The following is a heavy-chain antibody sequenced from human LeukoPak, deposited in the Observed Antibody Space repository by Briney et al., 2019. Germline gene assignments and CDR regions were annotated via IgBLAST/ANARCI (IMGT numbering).Heavy chain of an antibody. V-gene: IGHV4-38-2*01. CDR2: FYHSEST. D-gene: IGHD4-17*01. J-gene: IGHJ4*02. Sequence: PLETPSLSCAVSGYSLSRGYHWGWFARPQGRGLKWFGIFYHSESTYSNPSPRRRVTISLDRSKNHFSLNLSSVTAAHTAVYYCARGRYGDYAVNDFDYWGQGILVTVSS. CDR1: GYSLSRGYH. CDR3: ARGRYGDYAVNDFDY.